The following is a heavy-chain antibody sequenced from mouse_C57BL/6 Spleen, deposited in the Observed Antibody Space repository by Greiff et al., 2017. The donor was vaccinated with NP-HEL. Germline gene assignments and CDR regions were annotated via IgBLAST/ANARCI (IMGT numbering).Heavy chain of an antibody. CDR3: ARHSYGYFDV. J-gene: IGHJ1*03. CDR2: INPSTGGT. CDR1: GYSFTGYY. Sequence: VQLQQSGPELVKPGASVKISCKASGYSFTGYYMHWVKQSSEKSLEWIGEINPSTGGTSYNQKFKGKATLTVDKSSSTAYMQLKSLTSEDSAVYYCARHSYGYFDVWVTGTTVTVSS. V-gene: IGHV1-43*01.